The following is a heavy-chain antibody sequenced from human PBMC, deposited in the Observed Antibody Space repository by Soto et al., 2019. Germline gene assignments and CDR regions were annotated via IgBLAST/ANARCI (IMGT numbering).Heavy chain of an antibody. CDR3: AKDKGVAALGRMDV. CDR2: ISGSGGST. Sequence: PGGSLRLSCAASGFTFSSYAMSWVRQAPGEGLEWVSAISGSGGSTYYADSVKGRFTISRDNSKNTLYLQMNSLRAEDTAVYYCAKDKGVAALGRMDVWGQGTTVTVSS. D-gene: IGHD6-13*01. CDR1: GFTFSSYA. V-gene: IGHV3-23*01. J-gene: IGHJ6*02.